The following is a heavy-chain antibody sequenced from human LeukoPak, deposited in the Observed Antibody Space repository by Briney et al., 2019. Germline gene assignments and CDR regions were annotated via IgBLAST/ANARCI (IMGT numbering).Heavy chain of an antibody. CDR2: ISGSGGST. D-gene: IGHD2-2*01. CDR1: GFSVSNNY. CDR3: AKGFVVVPAYWDY. J-gene: IGHJ4*02. Sequence: PGGSLRLSCAASGFSVSNNYMSWVRQAPGKGLEWVSAISGSGGSTYFADSVKGRFTISRDNSKNTLYLQMNSLRAEDTAVYFCAKGFVVVPAYWDYWGQGTLVTVSS. V-gene: IGHV3-23*01.